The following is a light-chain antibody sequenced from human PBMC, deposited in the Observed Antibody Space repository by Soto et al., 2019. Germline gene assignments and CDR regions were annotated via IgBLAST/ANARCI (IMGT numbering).Light chain of an antibody. V-gene: IGLV2-14*01. Sequence: QSALIQPASVSGSPGQSITISCTGTSRDVGGSNYVSWYQRHPHRAPKLQIYEVSYRPSGVSSRFSGSKSGNTASLTISGLQAEDDADYYCSSYTSSNTLEVFGVGTKLTVL. CDR2: EVS. J-gene: IGLJ1*01. CDR1: SRDVGGSNY. CDR3: SSYTSSNTLEV.